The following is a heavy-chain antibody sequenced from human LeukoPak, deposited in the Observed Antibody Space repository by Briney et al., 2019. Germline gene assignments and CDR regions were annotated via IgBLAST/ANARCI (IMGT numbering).Heavy chain of an antibody. V-gene: IGHV4-4*07. D-gene: IGHD1-26*01. J-gene: IGHJ5*02. CDR1: GGSISNYY. Sequence: PSETLSLTCSVSGGSISNYYWNWIRQPAGKGLEWIGRVYARVTTKYNPSLNSRVTMSLDTSRNQFSLKLYSVTAADTAVYYCTRGGVPGAGNWFDPWSQGTLVTVSS. CDR2: VYARVTT. CDR3: TRGGVPGAGNWFDP.